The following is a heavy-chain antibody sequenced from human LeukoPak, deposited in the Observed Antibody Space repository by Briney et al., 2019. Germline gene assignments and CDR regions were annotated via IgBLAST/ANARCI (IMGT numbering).Heavy chain of an antibody. CDR2: INWNGGST. CDR1: GFTLDDYG. V-gene: IGHV3-20*04. D-gene: IGHD1-26*01. J-gene: IGHJ6*03. Sequence: GGSLRLSCAASGFTLDDYGLSWVRQAPGKGLEWVSGINWNGGSTGYADSVKGRFTISRDNAKNSLYLQMNSLRAEDTALYYCAREQVGASAVSYYYYMDVWGKGTTVTVSS. CDR3: AREQVGASAVSYYYYMDV.